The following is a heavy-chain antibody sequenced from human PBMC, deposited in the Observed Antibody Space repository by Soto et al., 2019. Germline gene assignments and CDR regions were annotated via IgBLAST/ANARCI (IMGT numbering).Heavy chain of an antibody. Sequence: PSETLSLTCTVSGGSISSGGYYWSWIRQHPGKGLEWIGYIYYSGSTYYNPSLKSRVTISVDTSKNQFSLKLSSVTAADTAVYYCARDYRPAANYYYGMDVWGQGTTVTVSS. V-gene: IGHV4-31*03. CDR2: IYYSGST. CDR1: GGSISSGGYY. D-gene: IGHD2-2*01. CDR3: ARDYRPAANYYYGMDV. J-gene: IGHJ6*02.